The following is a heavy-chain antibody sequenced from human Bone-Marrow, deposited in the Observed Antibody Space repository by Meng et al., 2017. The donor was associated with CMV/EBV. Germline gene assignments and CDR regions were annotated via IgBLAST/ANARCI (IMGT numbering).Heavy chain of an antibody. CDR2: IYENDHK. J-gene: IGHJ4*02. CDR3: EHRGCGGDCSLFDY. D-gene: IGHD2-21*01. CDR1: GSSVSASGVD. Sequence: SGSSVSASGVDEGWVRRTPEKALKWLALIYENDHKRYSPSLKSRLTITKNTSKNQVVLTMTNMDPVNTATYYCEHRGCGGDCSLFDYWGQGTLVTVSS. V-gene: IGHV2-5*01.